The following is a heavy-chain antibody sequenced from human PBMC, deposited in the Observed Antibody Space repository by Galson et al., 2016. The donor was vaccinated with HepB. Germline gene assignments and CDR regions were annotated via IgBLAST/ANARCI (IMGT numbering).Heavy chain of an antibody. D-gene: IGHD1-14*01. CDR3: ARGTTFGYYYMDV. Sequence: SVKVSCKASGGTFSSSAISWVRQAPGQGLEWMGGIIPIFGTPNYAQKFQGRVTITADKSTSTAYMELSSLRSEDTAVYFCARGTTFGYYYMDVWGKGTTVTVSS. CDR2: IIPIFGTP. V-gene: IGHV1-69*06. CDR1: GGTFSSSA. J-gene: IGHJ6*03.